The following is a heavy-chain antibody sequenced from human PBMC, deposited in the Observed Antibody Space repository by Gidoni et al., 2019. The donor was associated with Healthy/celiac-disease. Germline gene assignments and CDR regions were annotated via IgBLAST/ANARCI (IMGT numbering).Heavy chain of an antibody. CDR3: ARGLAYYDFWSGPRSHYYYGMDV. Sequence: QVQLVASGGGVVQPGRSLRLSCAASGFTFSSYGMHWVRQAPGKGLEWVAVIWYDGSNKYYADSVKGRFTISRDNSKNTLYLQMNSLRAEDTAVYYCARGLAYYDFWSGPRSHYYYGMDVWGQGTTVTVSS. CDR2: IWYDGSNK. CDR1: GFTFSSYG. V-gene: IGHV3-33*01. D-gene: IGHD3-3*01. J-gene: IGHJ6*02.